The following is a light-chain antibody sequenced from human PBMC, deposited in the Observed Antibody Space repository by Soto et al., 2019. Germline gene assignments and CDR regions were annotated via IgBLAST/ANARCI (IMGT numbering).Light chain of an antibody. Sequence: EVVMTQSPATLSVSPGERATLSCRASQSVSSNLAWYQLRPGQAPRLLIYGASTRATGIPARFSGSGSGTEFTPTISSLQSEDFALYYGQQYNKWPLFTFGPGTRVDIK. CDR2: GAS. CDR3: QQYNKWPLFT. J-gene: IGKJ3*01. CDR1: QSVSSN. V-gene: IGKV3-15*01.